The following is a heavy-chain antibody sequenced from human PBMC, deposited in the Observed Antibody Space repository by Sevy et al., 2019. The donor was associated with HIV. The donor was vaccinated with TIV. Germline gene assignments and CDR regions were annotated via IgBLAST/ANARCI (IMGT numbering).Heavy chain of an antibody. CDR3: AMCSYYGGNSALDY. CDR1: GFTFSTYS. J-gene: IGHJ4*02. Sequence: GGSLRLSCAASGFTFSTYSMTWVRQAPGKGLEWVSSISSSSSYIYYADSVKGRFTISRDDAQNSLYLQMNSLRAEDTAVYYCAMCSYYGGNSALDYWGPGTLVTVSS. V-gene: IGHV3-21*01. CDR2: ISSSSSYI. D-gene: IGHD2-21*02.